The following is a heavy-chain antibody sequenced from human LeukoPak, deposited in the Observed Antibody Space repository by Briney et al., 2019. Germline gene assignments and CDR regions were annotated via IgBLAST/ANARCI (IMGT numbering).Heavy chain of an antibody. D-gene: IGHD1-26*01. CDR2: IYSGGST. CDR1: GFTVSSNY. V-gene: IGHV3-53*01. Sequence: GGSLRLSCAASGFTVSSNYMSWLRQAPGKGLEWVAVIYSGGSTYYADSVKGRFTISRDNSKNTLYLQMNSLRAEDTAIYYCAIDLRESGSYYPHYWGQGTLVTVSS. CDR3: AIDLRESGSYYPHY. J-gene: IGHJ4*02.